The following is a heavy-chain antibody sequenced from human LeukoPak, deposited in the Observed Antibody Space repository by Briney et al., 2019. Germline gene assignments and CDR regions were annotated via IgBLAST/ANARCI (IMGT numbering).Heavy chain of an antibody. CDR1: GFTFSDYY. J-gene: IGHJ4*02. D-gene: IGHD1-26*01. V-gene: IGHV3-11*01. Sequence: PGGSLRLSCAASGFTFSDYYMSWIRQAPGKGLEWVSYISSSGSTIYYADSVKGRFTISRDNSKNTLYLQMNSLRAEDTAVYYCAKDISKQSFRNYFDYWGQGTLVTVSS. CDR2: ISSSGSTI. CDR3: AKDISKQSFRNYFDY.